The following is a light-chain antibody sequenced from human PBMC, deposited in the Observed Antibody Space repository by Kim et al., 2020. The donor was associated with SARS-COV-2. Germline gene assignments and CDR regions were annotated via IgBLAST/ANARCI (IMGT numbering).Light chain of an antibody. J-gene: IGLJ2*01. Sequence: QSVLTQPPSVSAAPGQKVTISCSGSSSNIGNNYVSWYQQLPGTAPKLLIYDNNKRPSGIPDRFSGSKSGTSATLGITGLQTGDEADYYCCSYAGNYASSFGGGTQLTVL. CDR1: SSNIGNNY. V-gene: IGLV1-51*01. CDR2: DNN. CDR3: CSYAGNYASS.